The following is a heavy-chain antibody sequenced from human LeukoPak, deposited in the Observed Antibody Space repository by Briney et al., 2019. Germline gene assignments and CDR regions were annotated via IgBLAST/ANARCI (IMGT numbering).Heavy chain of an antibody. CDR1: GGSFSGYY. CDR3: ARTAYSGYDDDAFDI. D-gene: IGHD5-12*01. Sequence: PSETLSLTCAVYGGSFSGYYWSWIRQPPGKGLEWIGEINHSGSTSYNPSLKSRVTISVDTSKNQFSLRLSSVTAADTAVYYCARTAYSGYDDDAFDIWGQGTTVTVSS. V-gene: IGHV4-34*01. J-gene: IGHJ3*02. CDR2: INHSGST.